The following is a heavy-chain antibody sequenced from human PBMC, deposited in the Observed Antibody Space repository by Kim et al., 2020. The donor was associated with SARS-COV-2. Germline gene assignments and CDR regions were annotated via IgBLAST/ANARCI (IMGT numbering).Heavy chain of an antibody. Sequence: FQGRVTMTRDTSTSTVYMELSSLRSEDTAVYYCARTTYYDILTGPNPFDYWGQGTLVTVSS. J-gene: IGHJ4*02. CDR3: ARTTYYDILTGPNPFDY. D-gene: IGHD3-9*01. V-gene: IGHV1-46*01.